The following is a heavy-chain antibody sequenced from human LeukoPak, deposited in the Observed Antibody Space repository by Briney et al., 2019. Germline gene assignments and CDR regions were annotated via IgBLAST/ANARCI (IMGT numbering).Heavy chain of an antibody. J-gene: IGHJ4*02. D-gene: IGHD2-15*01. V-gene: IGHV3-23*01. CDR1: GFTFSSYA. CDR2: ISSSGSGDNT. Sequence: GGSLRLSCVASGFTFSSYAMSWVRQAPGKGPEWVSGISSSGSGDNTYYADSVKGRFTISRDSSKNTLFLHMNTLRAEDTAIYYCTTDTWYSAGHWGQGTLVTVSS. CDR3: TTDTWYSAGH.